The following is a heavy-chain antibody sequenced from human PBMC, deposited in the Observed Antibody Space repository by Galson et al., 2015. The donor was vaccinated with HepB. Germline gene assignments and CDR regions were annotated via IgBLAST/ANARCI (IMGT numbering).Heavy chain of an antibody. D-gene: IGHD3-16*01. CDR2: SSAYNGNT. CDR3: ARGGDDRPIYYYYYMDV. V-gene: IGHV1-18*01. CDR1: GYTFSSYG. J-gene: IGHJ6*03. Sequence: SVKVSCKASGYTFSSYGISWVRQAPGQGLEWMGWSSAYNGNTNYAQKLQGRVTMTTDTITTTAYMELRSLTSDDTAVYYCARGGDDRPIYYYYYMDVWGKGTTVTVSS.